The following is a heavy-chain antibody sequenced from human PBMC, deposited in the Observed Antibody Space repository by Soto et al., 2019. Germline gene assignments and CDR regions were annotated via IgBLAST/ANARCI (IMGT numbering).Heavy chain of an antibody. CDR3: ASGSGWSRPFDY. Sequence: ASVKVSCKASGYSFTSYYMHCVRQAPGQGLEWMGYINPSGYSTSNTQKFQGRVTMTRDPSTTTVYMELSSLRSEDTAVYYCASGSGWSRPFDYWGQGTLVTVSS. V-gene: IGHV1-46*03. D-gene: IGHD6-19*01. CDR2: INPSGYST. CDR1: GYSFTSYY. J-gene: IGHJ4*02.